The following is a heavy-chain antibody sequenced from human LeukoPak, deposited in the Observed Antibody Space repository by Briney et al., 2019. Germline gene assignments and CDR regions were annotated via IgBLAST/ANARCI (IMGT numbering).Heavy chain of an antibody. Sequence: GGSLRLSCEACGFAFSFYWASWARQARGKGVEWVGNINQDGNSQNYVDSVRGGFTISKDNAKNSVYLQMNSLRAEDTAVYYCARSLWPEDYWGQGILVTVSS. D-gene: IGHD2-21*01. CDR1: GFAFSFYW. CDR2: INQDGNSQ. J-gene: IGHJ4*02. V-gene: IGHV3-7*01. CDR3: ARSLWPEDY.